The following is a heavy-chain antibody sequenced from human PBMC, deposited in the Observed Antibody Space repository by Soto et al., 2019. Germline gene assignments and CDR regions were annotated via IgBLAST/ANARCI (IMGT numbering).Heavy chain of an antibody. CDR3: ARGPRNSGPFDP. J-gene: IGHJ5*02. CDR2: IYYSGST. D-gene: IGHD1-26*01. CDR1: GGSISSGGYY. Sequence: QVQLQESGPGLVKPSQTLSLTCTVSGGSISSGGYYWSWIRQNPGKGLGWIGYIYYSGSTYSNPSLKSRVTISVDTSKNRFSLKLRSVTAADTAVYYCARGPRNSGPFDPWGQGTLVTVSS. V-gene: IGHV4-31*03.